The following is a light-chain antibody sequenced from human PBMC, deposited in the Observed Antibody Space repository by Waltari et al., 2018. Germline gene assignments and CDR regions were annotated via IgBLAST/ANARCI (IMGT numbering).Light chain of an antibody. CDR3: MQGIQLPLT. V-gene: IGKV2D-29*02. CDR2: LVS. CDR1: QNLLSSNGYTY. Sequence: DIVMTQTPLSLPVTPGEPASISCRSSQNLLSSNGYTYLFWYVQKPGQSPQLLIYLVSNRASGVPDRFSGSGSGTDFTLKISRVEAEDVGVYYCMQGIQLPLTFGGGTKVEIK. J-gene: IGKJ4*01.